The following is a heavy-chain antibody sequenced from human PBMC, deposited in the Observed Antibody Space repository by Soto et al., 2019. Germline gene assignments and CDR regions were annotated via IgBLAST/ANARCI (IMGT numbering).Heavy chain of an antibody. CDR2: INHSGST. CDR3: ARGRGVTAPYYYYGMDV. D-gene: IGHD2-21*02. Sequence: KLPETLSLTCAVYGGSFSGYYWSWIRQPPGKGLEWIGEINHSGSTNYNPSLKSRVTISVDTSKNQFSLKLSSVTAADTAVYYCARGRGVTAPYYYYGMDVWGQGTTVTVSS. V-gene: IGHV4-34*01. J-gene: IGHJ6*02. CDR1: GGSFSGYY.